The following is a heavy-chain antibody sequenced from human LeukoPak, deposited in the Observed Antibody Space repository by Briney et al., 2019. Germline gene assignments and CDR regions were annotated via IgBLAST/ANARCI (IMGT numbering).Heavy chain of an antibody. J-gene: IGHJ4*02. CDR2: IKQDGSEK. V-gene: IGHV3-7*01. CDR1: GFTFSSYW. Sequence: GRSLRLSCASSGFTFSSYWMTWIRQAPGKGLECVTNIKQDGSEKYYVDSVKGRFTISRDNAKNSLYLQMNSLRAEATAVYYCTPYDYWGQGTLVTVSS. CDR3: TPYDY.